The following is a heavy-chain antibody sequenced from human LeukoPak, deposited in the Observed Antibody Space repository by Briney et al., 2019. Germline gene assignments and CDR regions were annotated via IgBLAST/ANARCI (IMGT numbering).Heavy chain of an antibody. V-gene: IGHV3-74*01. D-gene: IGHD3-16*02. CDR3: ARAGGYRFDY. CDR2: IDADGGTI. Sequence: PGGSLRLSCVGSGFTFSTSWVHWVRQAPGQGLVWLSRIDADGGTINYVDSVKGRFTVSRDNAKNTLYLQTNSLGVEDTAIYYCARAGGYRFDYWGPGTQVTVSS. J-gene: IGHJ4*02. CDR1: GFTFSTSW.